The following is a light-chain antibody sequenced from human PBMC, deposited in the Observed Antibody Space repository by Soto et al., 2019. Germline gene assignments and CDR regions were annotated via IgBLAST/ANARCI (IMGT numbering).Light chain of an antibody. CDR2: DNN. V-gene: IGLV1-51*01. CDR1: SFNIGNNY. J-gene: IGLJ1*01. CDR3: GTWDSSLSAYV. Sequence: QSVLTQPPSVSAAPGHKVTISCSGSSFNIGNNYVSWYQQLPGTAPKLLIYDNNKRPSGIPDRFSGSKSGTSATLGITGLQTGDEADYYCGTWDSSLSAYVFGTGTKVTVL.